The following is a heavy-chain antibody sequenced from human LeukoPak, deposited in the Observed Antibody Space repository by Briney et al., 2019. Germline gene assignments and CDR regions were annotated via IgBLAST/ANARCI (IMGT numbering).Heavy chain of an antibody. CDR1: GYTFTSYG. CDR3: AREKYYDFWSGYPKPPLGYMDV. J-gene: IGHJ6*03. Sequence: ASVKVSSKASGYTFTSYGISWVRQAPGQGLEWMGWISAYNGNTNYAQKLQGRVTMTTDTSTSTAYMELRSLRSDDTAVYYCAREKYYDFWSGYPKPPLGYMDVWGKGTTVTVSS. CDR2: ISAYNGNT. D-gene: IGHD3-3*01. V-gene: IGHV1-18*01.